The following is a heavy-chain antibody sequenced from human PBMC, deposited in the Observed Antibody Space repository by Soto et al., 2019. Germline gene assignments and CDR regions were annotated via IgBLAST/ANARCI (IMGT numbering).Heavy chain of an antibody. CDR3: ARGQRFTDSFDN. J-gene: IGHJ5*02. CDR1: GGAISGYY. Sequence: SETLSLTCTVSGGAISGYYWTWIRQSAGKGLEWIGRIYSSGGTKYNPSLKSRVTMSLDTSKNQFSLRLRSVTAADTAVYFCARGQRFTDSFDNWGQETLVAVSS. V-gene: IGHV4-4*07. D-gene: IGHD3-3*01. CDR2: IYSSGGT.